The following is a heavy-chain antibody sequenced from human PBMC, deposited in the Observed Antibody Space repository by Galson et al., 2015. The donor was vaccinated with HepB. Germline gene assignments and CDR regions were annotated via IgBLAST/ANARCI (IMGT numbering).Heavy chain of an antibody. CDR2: IYPSDSYT. V-gene: IGHV5-10-1*01. Sequence: QSGAEVKKPGESLKISCKGSGYSFTSYWIGWVRQMPGKGLEWMGIIYPSDSYTNYSPSFQGHVTISADKSISTAYLQWSSLKASDTAMYYCARPYDSSGYYTDWYFDLWGRGTLVTVSS. J-gene: IGHJ2*01. CDR3: ARPYDSSGYYTDWYFDL. D-gene: IGHD3-22*01. CDR1: GYSFTSYW.